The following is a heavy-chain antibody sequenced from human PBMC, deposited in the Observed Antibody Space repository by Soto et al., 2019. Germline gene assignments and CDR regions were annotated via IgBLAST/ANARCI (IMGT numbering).Heavy chain of an antibody. J-gene: IGHJ6*02. CDR1: GGSISSGGDY. Sequence: QVQLQESGPGLVKPSQTLSLTCTVSGGSISSGGDYWSWILQHPGKGLEWIGYIYYSGSTYYNPSLKSRVTLSVDTSKNHFALKLSSVTAADTAVYYCARATPYYYYGMDVWGQGTTVTVS. CDR3: ARATPYYYYGMDV. CDR2: IYYSGST. D-gene: IGHD2-15*01. V-gene: IGHV4-31*03.